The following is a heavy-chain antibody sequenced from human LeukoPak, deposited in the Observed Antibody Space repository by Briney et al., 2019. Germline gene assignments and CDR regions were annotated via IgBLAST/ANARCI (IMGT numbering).Heavy chain of an antibody. Sequence: SETLSLTCTVSGGSVSSNFYYWNWIRPPPGKGLEWIGYIYYSGSTSYNPSLKSRVTISVDTSKNQFSLKLSSVTAADTAVYYCARQAVATTPFDYWGQGTLVTVSS. J-gene: IGHJ4*02. CDR3: ARQAVATTPFDY. V-gene: IGHV4-61*01. CDR2: IYYSGST. CDR1: GGSVSSNFYY. D-gene: IGHD6-19*01.